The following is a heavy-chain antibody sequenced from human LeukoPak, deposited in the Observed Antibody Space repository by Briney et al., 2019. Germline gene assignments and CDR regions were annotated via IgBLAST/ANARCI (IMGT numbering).Heavy chain of an antibody. D-gene: IGHD3-22*01. J-gene: IGHJ4*02. CDR1: GFTFSSYG. CDR2: ISGSGGST. V-gene: IGHV3-23*01. Sequence: GGSLRLSCAASGFTFSSYGMSWVHQAPGKGLEWVSAISGSGGSTYYADSVKGRFTISRDNSKNTLYLQMNSLRAEDTAVYYCARSSSGYESDYWGQGTLVTVSS. CDR3: ARSSSGYESDY.